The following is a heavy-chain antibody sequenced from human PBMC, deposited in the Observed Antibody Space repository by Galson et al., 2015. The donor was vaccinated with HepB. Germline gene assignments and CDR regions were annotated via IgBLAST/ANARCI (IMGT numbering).Heavy chain of an antibody. Sequence: SVKVSCKASGGTFSSYAISWVRRAPGQGLEWMGGIIPIFGIANYAQKFQGRVTITADESTSTAYMELSSLRSEDTAVYYCARDGGGYSYGDYYYYGMDVWGQGTTVTVSS. V-gene: IGHV1-69*13. CDR2: IIPIFGIA. D-gene: IGHD5-18*01. J-gene: IGHJ6*02. CDR1: GGTFSSYA. CDR3: ARDGGGYSYGDYYYYGMDV.